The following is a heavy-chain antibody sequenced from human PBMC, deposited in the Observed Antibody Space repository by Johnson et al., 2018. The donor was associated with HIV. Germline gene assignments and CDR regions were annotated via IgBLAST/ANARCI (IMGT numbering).Heavy chain of an antibody. D-gene: IGHD6-6*01. CDR1: GFTFSSYG. CDR2: IWYDGSNK. J-gene: IGHJ3*02. Sequence: QVQLVESGGGVVQPGRSLRLSCAASGFTFSSYGMHWVRQAPGKGLEWVAVIWYDGSNKYYADSVKCRFTISRDNSKNTLYRQMNSLRADDTAVYYCAKDSNRWEQLAYAFDIWGQGTMVTVSS. CDR3: AKDSNRWEQLAYAFDI. V-gene: IGHV3-33*06.